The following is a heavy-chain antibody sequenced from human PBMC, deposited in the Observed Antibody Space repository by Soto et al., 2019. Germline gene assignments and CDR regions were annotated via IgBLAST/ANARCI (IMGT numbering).Heavy chain of an antibody. CDR2: TYYRSKWYN. CDR3: ARHSPYSTKVPGFDP. V-gene: IGHV6-1*01. Sequence: PSQTLSLTCAISGESVSSNSAAWNWIRQSPSRGLEWLGRTYYRSKWYNDYAVSVKSRITINPDTSKNQFSLQLNSVTPEDTAVYYCARHSPYSTKVPGFDPWGQGTLVTVSS. D-gene: IGHD1-26*01. CDR1: GESVSSNSAA. J-gene: IGHJ5*02.